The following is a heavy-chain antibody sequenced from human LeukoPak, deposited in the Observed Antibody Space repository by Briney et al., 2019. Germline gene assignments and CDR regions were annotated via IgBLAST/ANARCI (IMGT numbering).Heavy chain of an antibody. Sequence: GGSLRLSCAASGVTFSGYDMHWVRQATGKGLEWVSAIGTAGDTYYPGSVKGRFTISRENAKNSLYLQMNSLRAGDTAVYYCAKDTYPLQALDYWGQGTLVTVSS. J-gene: IGHJ4*02. CDR1: GVTFSGYD. D-gene: IGHD4-11*01. CDR3: AKDTYPLQALDY. V-gene: IGHV3-13*01. CDR2: IGTAGDT.